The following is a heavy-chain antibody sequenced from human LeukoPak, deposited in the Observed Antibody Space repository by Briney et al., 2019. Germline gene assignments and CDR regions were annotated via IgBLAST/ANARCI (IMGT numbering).Heavy chain of an antibody. J-gene: IGHJ4*02. Sequence: GGSLRLSCAASGFTFSSYAMTWVRQAPGKGLEWVSSISSSGGSTYYADSVRGRFTISRDNSKNTLYLQMSSLTAKDTAVYYCAKDRSIGTYYTFDSWGQGTLVTVSS. D-gene: IGHD1-26*01. V-gene: IGHV3-23*01. CDR1: GFTFSSYA. CDR3: AKDRSIGTYYTFDS. CDR2: ISSSGGST.